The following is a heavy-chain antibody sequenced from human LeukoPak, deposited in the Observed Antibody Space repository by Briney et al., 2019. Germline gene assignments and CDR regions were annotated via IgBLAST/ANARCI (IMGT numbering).Heavy chain of an antibody. D-gene: IGHD3-22*01. V-gene: IGHV3-9*01. CDR1: SGDDYY. CDR2: ISWNSGSI. CDR3: AKFAYYYDSSGYFSDAFDI. Sequence: SGDDYYWSWIRQPPGKGLEWVSGISWNSGSIGYADSVKGRFTISRDNAKNSLYLQMNSLRAEDTALYYCAKFAYYYDSSGYFSDAFDIWGQGTMVTASS. J-gene: IGHJ3*02.